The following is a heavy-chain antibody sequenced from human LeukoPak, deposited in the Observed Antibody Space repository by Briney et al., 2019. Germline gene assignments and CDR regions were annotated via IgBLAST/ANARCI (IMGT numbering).Heavy chain of an antibody. V-gene: IGHV3-30-3*01. CDR2: ISYDGSNK. D-gene: IGHD4-11*01. J-gene: IGHJ2*01. Sequence: GGSLRLSCAASGFTFSSYAMHWVRQAPGKGLEWVAVISYDGSNKYYADSVKGRFTISRDNSKNTLYLQMNSLRAEDTAVYYCARSGGPLYSNWEGYFDLWGRGTLVTVSS. CDR3: ARSGGPLYSNWEGYFDL. CDR1: GFTFSSYA.